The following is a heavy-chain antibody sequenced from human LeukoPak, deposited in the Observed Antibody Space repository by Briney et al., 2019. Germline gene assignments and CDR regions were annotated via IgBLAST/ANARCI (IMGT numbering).Heavy chain of an antibody. CDR3: ARSDGWYFDL. J-gene: IGHJ2*01. Sequence: SETLSLTCTISGGSISSSSYYWGWIRQPPGKGLEWIGSIYYSGSTYYNPSLKSRVTISVDTSKNQFSLKLSPVTAADTAVYYCARSDGWYFDLWGRGTLVTVSS. CDR2: IYYSGST. CDR1: GGSISSSSYY. V-gene: IGHV4-39*01.